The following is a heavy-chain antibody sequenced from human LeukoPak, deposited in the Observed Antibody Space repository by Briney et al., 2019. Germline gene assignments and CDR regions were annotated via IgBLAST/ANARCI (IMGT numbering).Heavy chain of an antibody. Sequence: SGTLSLTCTVSGGSISSYYWSWIRQPPGKGLEWIGYIYYSGSTNYNPSLKSRVTISVDTSKNQFSLKLSSVTAADTAVYYCARDNYNWFDPWGQGTLVTVSS. V-gene: IGHV4-59*01. CDR1: GGSISSYY. D-gene: IGHD1-20*01. CDR3: ARDNYNWFDP. CDR2: IYYSGST. J-gene: IGHJ5*02.